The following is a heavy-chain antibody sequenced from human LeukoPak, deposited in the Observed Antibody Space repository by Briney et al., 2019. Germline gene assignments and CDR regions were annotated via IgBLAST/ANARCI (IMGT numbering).Heavy chain of an antibody. J-gene: IGHJ6*02. CDR1: GFTFSNYW. CDR2: IKQDGSEK. Sequence: PGGSLRLSCVGSGFTFSNYWMNWVRQAPGKGLEWVANIKQDGSEKYYVDSVKGRFTIFRDNAKNSLFLQMNSLRAEDTAVYYCVRAMDVWGQGTTVTVSS. CDR3: VRAMDV. V-gene: IGHV3-7*03.